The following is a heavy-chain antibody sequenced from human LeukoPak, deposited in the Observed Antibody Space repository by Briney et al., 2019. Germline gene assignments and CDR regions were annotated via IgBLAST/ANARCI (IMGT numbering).Heavy chain of an antibody. D-gene: IGHD2-21*02. J-gene: IGHJ4*02. CDR2: IKQDGSEQ. CDR3: VSRAYCGGNCPSHFDY. V-gene: IGHV3-7*03. Sequence: GRSLRLSCAASGFIFSKNWMSWVRQAPGKGLEWVANIKQDGSEQYYVDSVRGRFITSRDNAKNTLFLQMNSLRSEDTAVYYCVSRAYCGGNCPSHFDYWGRGTLVTVSS. CDR1: GFIFSKNW.